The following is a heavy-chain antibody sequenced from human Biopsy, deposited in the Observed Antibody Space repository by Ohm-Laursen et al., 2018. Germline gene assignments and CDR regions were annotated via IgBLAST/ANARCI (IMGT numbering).Heavy chain of an antibody. CDR2: ISGYNGNT. CDR1: GYTFSNYG. V-gene: IGHV1-18*01. CDR3: AREGERSDGDLHFDY. J-gene: IGHJ4*02. Sequence: SVKVSCKASGYTFSNYGISWVRQAPGQGLEWMGWISGYNGNTNYAQKFQDRVTMTTDTSTSTAYMELRSLRSDDTAVYYCAREGERSDGDLHFDYWGQGTLVSVSS. D-gene: IGHD4-17*01.